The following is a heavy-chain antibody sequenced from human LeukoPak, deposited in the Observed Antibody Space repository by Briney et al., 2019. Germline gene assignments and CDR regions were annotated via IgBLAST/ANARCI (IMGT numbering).Heavy chain of an antibody. CDR2: TYQSGST. V-gene: IGHV4-38-2*02. J-gene: IGHJ4*02. CDR3: AGLGLRYHYDSSGHLDY. CDR1: GYSISSGYY. Sequence: SETLSLACTVSGYSISSGYYWGWIRQPPGKGLEWIGSTYQSGSTYYNPSLKSRVTISVDTSKNQFSLKVSSVTAADTAVYYCAGLGLRYHYDSSGHLDYWGQGTLVTVSS. D-gene: IGHD3-22*01.